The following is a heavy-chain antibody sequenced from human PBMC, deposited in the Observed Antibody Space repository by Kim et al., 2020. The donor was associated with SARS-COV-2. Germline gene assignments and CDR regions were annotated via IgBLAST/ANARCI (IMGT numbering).Heavy chain of an antibody. V-gene: IGHV3-23*01. D-gene: IGHD2-21*02. CDR1: GFTFSNYA. CDR2: ISGSGGGT. CDR3: ARAGGDNRWYYFYY. Sequence: GGSLRLSCVASGFTFSNYAMTWVRQAPGKGLEWVSAISGSGGGTYYADSVKGRFTVSRDNSKNTLYLQTNSLRAEDTALYSCARAGGDNRWYYFYYWGQG. J-gene: IGHJ4*02.